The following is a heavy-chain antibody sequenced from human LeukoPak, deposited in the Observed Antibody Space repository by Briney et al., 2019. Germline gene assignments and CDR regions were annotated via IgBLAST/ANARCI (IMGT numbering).Heavy chain of an antibody. CDR2: IRSKDHGGTT. Sequence: GGSLRLSCTASGFTFGDYALSWFRQAPGKGLEWLSFIRSKDHGGTTEYAASVKGRFTISRDDSNSIAYLQMSSLIIEDTAVYFCTRDPHYYHGNPHDFWGQGTRVTVSS. CDR1: GFTFGDYA. CDR3: TRDPHYYHGNPHDF. V-gene: IGHV3-49*03. D-gene: IGHD4-23*01. J-gene: IGHJ4*02.